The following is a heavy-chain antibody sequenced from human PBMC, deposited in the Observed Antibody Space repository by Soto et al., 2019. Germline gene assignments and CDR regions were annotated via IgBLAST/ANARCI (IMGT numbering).Heavy chain of an antibody. CDR1: GFTFSAYG. Sequence: EVQLAESGGKLIQPGGSLRLSCEASGFTFSAYGMHWVRQSPGKGLEWVSGIGRAGDTYYADSVRGRFTTSRDNAKNSVYLQMNSLRAGDTAVYYCARLSTIWTYFDYWGQGSLVTVSS. J-gene: IGHJ4*02. V-gene: IGHV3-13*01. D-gene: IGHD1-1*01. CDR2: IGRAGDT. CDR3: ARLSTIWTYFDY.